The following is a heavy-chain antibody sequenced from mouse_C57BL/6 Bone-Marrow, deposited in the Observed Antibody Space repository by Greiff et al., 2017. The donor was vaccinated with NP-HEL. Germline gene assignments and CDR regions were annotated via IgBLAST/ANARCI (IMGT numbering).Heavy chain of an antibody. J-gene: IGHJ1*03. CDR2: ISSGSSTI. CDR3: ARGFDV. CDR1: GFTFSDYG. V-gene: IGHV5-17*01. Sequence: EVQRVESGGGLVKPGGSLKLSCAASGFTFSDYGMHWVRQAPEKGLVWVAYISSGSSTIYYADTVKGRFTISRDNAKNTLFLQMTSLRSEDTAMYYCARGFDVWGTGTTVTVSS.